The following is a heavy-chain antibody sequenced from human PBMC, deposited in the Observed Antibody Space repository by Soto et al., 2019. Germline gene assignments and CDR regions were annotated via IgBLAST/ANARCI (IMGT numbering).Heavy chain of an antibody. Sequence: EVQLVESGGCLVQPGGSLRLSCAASGFTVSSIYMSWVRQPPGKGLEWVSVIYTGGSTYYEDSVKGRFTISRDNSRNSLYLQMNSLRAEDTAVYYCARDHGVSALAGAFDIWGQGTLVTVSS. J-gene: IGHJ3*02. D-gene: IGHD3-3*02. CDR3: ARDHGVSALAGAFDI. CDR1: GFTVSSIY. CDR2: IYTGGST. V-gene: IGHV3-66*01.